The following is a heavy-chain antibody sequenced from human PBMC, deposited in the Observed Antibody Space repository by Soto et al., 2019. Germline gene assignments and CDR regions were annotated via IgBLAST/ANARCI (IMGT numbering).Heavy chain of an antibody. CDR1: GFTFSDHY. CDR3: VRSGDNYNLLDY. Sequence: PGGSLRLSCAASGFTFSDHYMSWIRQAPGKGLEWIGYSSNSGSFTRYADSVEGRFSISRDNAKNSLYLQINSLRGDDTATYFCVRSGDNYNLLDYWGQGIPVTVSS. V-gene: IGHV3-11*06. D-gene: IGHD1-1*01. CDR2: SSNSGSFT. J-gene: IGHJ4*02.